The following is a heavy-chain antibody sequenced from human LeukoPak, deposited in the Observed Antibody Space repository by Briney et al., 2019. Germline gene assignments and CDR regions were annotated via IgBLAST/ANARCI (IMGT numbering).Heavy chain of an antibody. CDR2: INPNSGGT. CDR1: GYTFTGYY. V-gene: IGHV1-2*02. Sequence: ASVKVSCKASGYTFTGYYMHWVRQAPGQGLEWMGWINPNSGGTNYAQKFQGRVTMTRDTSISTAYMELSRLRSDDTAVYYCARWGLGYCSSTSCYALGWFDPWGQGTLVTVSS. D-gene: IGHD2-2*01. CDR3: ARWGLGYCSSTSCYALGWFDP. J-gene: IGHJ5*02.